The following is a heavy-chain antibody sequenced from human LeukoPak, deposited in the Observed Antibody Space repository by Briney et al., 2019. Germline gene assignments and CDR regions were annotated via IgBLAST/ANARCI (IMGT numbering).Heavy chain of an antibody. CDR1: GFTFSIYW. D-gene: IGHD2-15*01. Sequence: GRSLRLSCAASGFTFSIYWMSWARHAQGRWLEWVANIKKEGSENYYVDSGKGRFTIPRQHPKTSLYRQMNSLTAERTTVYSCLIQAEEVIGYSDRYDFDYWGQGTLVTVSS. CDR3: LIQAEEVIGYSDRYDFDY. V-gene: IGHV3-7*01. J-gene: IGHJ4*02. CDR2: IKKEGSEN.